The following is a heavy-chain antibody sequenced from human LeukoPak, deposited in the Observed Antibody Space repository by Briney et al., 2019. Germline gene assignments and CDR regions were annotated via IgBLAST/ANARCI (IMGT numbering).Heavy chain of an antibody. Sequence: SVTVSCQASGGTFSSYAISWVRQAPGQGLEWMGRIIPIFGIANYAQKFQGRVTITADKSTSTAYMELSSLRSEDTAVYYCARMVDSSGPDIDYWGQGTLVTVSS. CDR1: GGTFSSYA. J-gene: IGHJ4*02. D-gene: IGHD3-22*01. CDR2: IIPIFGIA. V-gene: IGHV1-69*04. CDR3: ARMVDSSGPDIDY.